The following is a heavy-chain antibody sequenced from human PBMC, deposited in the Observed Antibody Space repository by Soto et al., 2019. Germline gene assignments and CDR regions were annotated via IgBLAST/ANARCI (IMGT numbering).Heavy chain of an antibody. V-gene: IGHV3-48*02. CDR2: ISSSSSTI. CDR3: ARGWQWLVRNYFDY. CDR1: GFTFSSYS. Sequence: GGSLRLSCAASGFTFSSYSMNWVRQAPGKGLEWVSYISSSSSTIYYADSVKGRFTISRDNAKNSLYLQMNSLRDEDTAVYYCARGWQWLVRNYFDYWGQGTLVTVSS. J-gene: IGHJ4*02. D-gene: IGHD6-19*01.